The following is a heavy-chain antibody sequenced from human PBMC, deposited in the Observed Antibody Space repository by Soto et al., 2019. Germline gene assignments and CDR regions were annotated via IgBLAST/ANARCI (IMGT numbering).Heavy chain of an antibody. Sequence: ASVKVSCKASGYTFTGYYMHWVRQAPGQGLEWMGWINPNSGGTNYAQKFQGWVTMTRDTSISTAYMELSRLRSDDTAVYYCARDLSRNSPAYYYYYGMDVQGQGTTVTVSS. CDR1: GYTFTGYY. CDR3: ARDLSRNSPAYYYYYGMDV. D-gene: IGHD2-2*01. V-gene: IGHV1-2*04. CDR2: INPNSGGT. J-gene: IGHJ6*02.